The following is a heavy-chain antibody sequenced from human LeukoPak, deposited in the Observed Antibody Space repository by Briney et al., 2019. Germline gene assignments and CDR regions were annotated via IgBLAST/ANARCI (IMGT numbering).Heavy chain of an antibody. D-gene: IGHD4-11*01. CDR1: GGSISSGGYY. V-gene: IGHV4-31*03. J-gene: IGHJ5*02. CDR3: ARKDYSNYVRWFDP. Sequence: SETLSLTCTVSGGSISSGGYYWSWIRQHPGKGLEWIGYIYYSGNPYYNPSLKSRITISVDTSKNQFSLKLSSVTAADTAVYYCARKDYSNYVRWFDPWGQGTLVTVSS. CDR2: IYYSGNP.